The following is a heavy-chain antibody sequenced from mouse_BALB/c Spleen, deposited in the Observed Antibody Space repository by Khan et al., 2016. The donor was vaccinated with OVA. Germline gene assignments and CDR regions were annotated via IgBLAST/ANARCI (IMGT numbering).Heavy chain of an antibody. Sequence: QVQLKESGPGLVAPSQSLSITCTVSEFSLTNYGVNWVRQPPGKGLEWLGVIWGDGNTNYHSALKSRLSISKDNSKSHVFLKLNSLQTDDTATYYCAKPRDAYPDGMDYWGQGSSVTVSS. V-gene: IGHV2-3*01. CDR3: AKPRDAYPDGMDY. CDR1: EFSLTNYG. CDR2: IWGDGNT. J-gene: IGHJ4*01.